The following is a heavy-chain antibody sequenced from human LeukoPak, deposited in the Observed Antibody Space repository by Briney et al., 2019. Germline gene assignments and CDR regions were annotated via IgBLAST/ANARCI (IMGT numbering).Heavy chain of an antibody. CDR3: TTAHYGDYPGSTIWIDP. CDR2: CRGKTNSYST. V-gene: IGHV3-72*01. CDR1: GFTFSDHA. Sequence: GGSLRLSCAAFGFTFSDHAMDWVRQAPGEGLEWVARCRGKTNSYSTEYAASVNGRFTISRDDSKNSLYLQMNSLKTEDTAVYYCTTAHYGDYPGSTIWIDPWGQGTLVTVSS. J-gene: IGHJ5*02. D-gene: IGHD4-17*01.